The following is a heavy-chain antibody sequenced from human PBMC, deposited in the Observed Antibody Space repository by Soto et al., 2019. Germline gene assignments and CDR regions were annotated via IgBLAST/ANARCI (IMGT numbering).Heavy chain of an antibody. CDR1: GGSISSSSYY. J-gene: IGHJ6*02. D-gene: IGHD1-1*01. CDR3: ARQMATTIYYYYGMDV. CDR2: IYYSGST. V-gene: IGHV4-39*01. Sequence: SETLSLTCTVSGGSISSSSYYWGWIRQPPGKGLEWIGSIYYSGSTYYNPSLKSRVTISVDTSKNQFSLKLSSVTAADTALYYCARQMATTIYYYYGMDVWGQGTTVTVSS.